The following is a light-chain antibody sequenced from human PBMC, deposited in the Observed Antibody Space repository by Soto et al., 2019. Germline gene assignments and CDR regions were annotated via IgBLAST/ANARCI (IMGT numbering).Light chain of an antibody. J-gene: IGKJ1*01. CDR3: QKYNSAPRT. V-gene: IGKV1-27*01. Sequence: DIQMTQSPSSLSASVGDRVTITCRASQGISNYLAWYQQKPGKVPKLLIYAASTLQSGVPSRFSGSGSGTDFTLTISSLLPEDVATYYCQKYNSAPRTFGQGTNVEIK. CDR2: AAS. CDR1: QGISNY.